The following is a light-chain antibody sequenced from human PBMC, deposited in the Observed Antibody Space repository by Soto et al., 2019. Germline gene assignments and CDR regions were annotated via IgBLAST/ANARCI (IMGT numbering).Light chain of an antibody. J-gene: IGKJ1*01. V-gene: IGKV1-5*03. CDR1: QSISNW. Sequence: DIPMTQSPPTLSASVGDRVIITCRASQSISNWLAWYQQKPGKAPKLLIYKASSLESGVPSRFSGSGSGTEFSLTISSLQPDDFATYYCQQHNSYSQTFGQGTRVEIK. CDR3: QQHNSYSQT. CDR2: KAS.